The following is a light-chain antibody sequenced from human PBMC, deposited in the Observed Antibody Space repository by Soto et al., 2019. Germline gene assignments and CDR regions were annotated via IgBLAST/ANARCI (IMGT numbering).Light chain of an antibody. Sequence: VLTQSPGTLSLSPGERATLSCRASQSVSSSYLAWYHQKPGQAPRLLIYGASSRATGIPDRFSGSGSGTDFTFTITRLEPEDFALYYCDHYGDLRQPFGHGTKVEIK. CDR1: QSVSSSY. J-gene: IGKJ1*01. CDR3: DHYGDLRQP. V-gene: IGKV3-20*01. CDR2: GAS.